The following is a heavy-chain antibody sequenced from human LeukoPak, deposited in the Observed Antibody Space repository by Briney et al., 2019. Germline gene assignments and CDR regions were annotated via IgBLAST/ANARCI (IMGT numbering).Heavy chain of an antibody. CDR1: GGSISSYY. Sequence: SETPSLTCTVSGGSISSYYWSWIRQPPGKGLEWIGYIYYSGSTNYNPSLKSRVTISVDTSKNQFSLKLSSVTAADTAVYYCARLLVGATGFDYWGQGTLVTVSS. CDR3: ARLLVGATGFDY. D-gene: IGHD1-26*01. V-gene: IGHV4-59*01. CDR2: IYYSGST. J-gene: IGHJ4*02.